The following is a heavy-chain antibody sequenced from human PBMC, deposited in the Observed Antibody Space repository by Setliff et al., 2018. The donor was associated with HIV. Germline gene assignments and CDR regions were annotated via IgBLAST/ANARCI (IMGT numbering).Heavy chain of an antibody. CDR1: GYTFTKYA. V-gene: IGHV7-4-1*02. Sequence: GASVKVSCKASGYTFTKYAMSWVRQAPGQGLEWVGCINTNTGSPTYAQGLTGRFVFSLDTSVNTAYLQVSSLETEDTAVYYCAKDRSDLAANIDYYYYFGFDVWGQGTTVTVSS. CDR2: INTNTGSP. D-gene: IGHD6-6*01. J-gene: IGHJ6*02. CDR3: AKDRSDLAANIDYYYYFGFDV.